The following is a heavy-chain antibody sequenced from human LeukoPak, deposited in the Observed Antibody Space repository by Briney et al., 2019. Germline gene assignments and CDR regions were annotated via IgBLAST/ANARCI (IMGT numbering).Heavy chain of an antibody. CDR1: GFTFSTSA. CDR2: ISPTGGAI. D-gene: IGHD1-1*01. CDR3: ASGIRERGFDY. V-gene: IGHV3-21*01. J-gene: IGHJ4*02. Sequence: PGGSLRLSCAASGFTFSTSAMNRVRQAPGRGLEWVSSISPTGGAIFYADSLRGRFTISRDNAKNSLYLQMNSLRAEDTALYFCASGIRERGFDYWGQGTLVTVSS.